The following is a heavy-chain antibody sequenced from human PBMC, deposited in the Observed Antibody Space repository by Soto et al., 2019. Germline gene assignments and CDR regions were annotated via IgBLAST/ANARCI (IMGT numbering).Heavy chain of an antibody. J-gene: IGHJ6*02. CDR1: GFSFSSYG. V-gene: IGHV3-33*01. CDR3: ARAQTVTTSDYYYDMDV. D-gene: IGHD4-17*01. Sequence: QVQLVESGGGVVQPGRSLRLSCAASGFSFSSYGMHWVRQAPGKGLEWVAAIWYDGSNKNYADSVKGRFTISRDNSKNTLFLQMNSLRAEDTAVYYCARAQTVTTSDYYYDMDVWGQGTTVTVSS. CDR2: IWYDGSNK.